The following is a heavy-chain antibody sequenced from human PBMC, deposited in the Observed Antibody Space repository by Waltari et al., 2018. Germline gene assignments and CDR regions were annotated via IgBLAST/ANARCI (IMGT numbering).Heavy chain of an antibody. J-gene: IGHJ5*02. V-gene: IGHV4-4*07. Sequence: QVQLQESGPGLVKPSETLSLTCTVSGGSISSYYWSWIRQPAGKGLEWIGRIYTSGSTNYNPSLKSRVTMAVDTSKNQFSLKRSSVTAADTAVYYCARDGLRDRENWFDPWGQGTLVTVSS. CDR2: IYTSGST. CDR1: GGSISSYY. CDR3: ARDGLRDRENWFDP.